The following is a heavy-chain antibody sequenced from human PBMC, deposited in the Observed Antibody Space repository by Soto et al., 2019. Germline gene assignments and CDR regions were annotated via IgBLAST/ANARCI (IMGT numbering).Heavy chain of an antibody. Sequence: QVQLQESGPGLVKPSQTLSLTCTVSGGSISSGDYYWSWIRQPPGKGLEWIGYIYYSGSTYYNPSLKSRVTISVDTSKNQFSLKLSSVTAADTAVYYCATWGDHHYYYYYGMDVWGQGTTVTVSS. V-gene: IGHV4-30-4*01. D-gene: IGHD2-21*02. CDR2: IYYSGST. CDR3: ATWGDHHYYYYYGMDV. CDR1: GGSISSGDYY. J-gene: IGHJ6*02.